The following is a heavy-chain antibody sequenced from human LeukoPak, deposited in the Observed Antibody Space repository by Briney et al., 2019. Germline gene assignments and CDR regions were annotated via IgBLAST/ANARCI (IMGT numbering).Heavy chain of an antibody. CDR1: GGSISSGSYY. CDR2: IYTSGST. CDR3: ARTQYDFWSGTYYFDY. V-gene: IGHV4-61*02. J-gene: IGHJ4*02. D-gene: IGHD3-3*01. Sequence: SQTLSLTCTVSGGSISSGSYYWSWIRQPAGKGLEWIGRIYTSGSTNYNPSLKSRVTISVDPSKNQFSLKLSSVTAADTAVYYCARTQYDFWSGTYYFDYWGQGTLVTVSS.